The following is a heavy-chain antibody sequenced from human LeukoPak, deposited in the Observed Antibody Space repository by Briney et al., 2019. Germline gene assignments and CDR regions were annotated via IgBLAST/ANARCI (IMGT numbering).Heavy chain of an antibody. CDR1: GDSVSSDSYY. D-gene: IGHD3-22*01. CDR3: VREASTSYYDSSGYYRQTETFDV. J-gene: IGHJ3*01. CDR2: VYYSGRT. Sequence: SETLSLTCAVSGDSVSSDSYYWHWIRRSPGKGLEWVGFVYYSGRTKHNPSLKSRVAMSIDTSKNQVSLRLRSVTAADTAMYFCVREASTSYYDSSGYYRQTETFDVWGLGTMVTVSS. V-gene: IGHV4-61*01.